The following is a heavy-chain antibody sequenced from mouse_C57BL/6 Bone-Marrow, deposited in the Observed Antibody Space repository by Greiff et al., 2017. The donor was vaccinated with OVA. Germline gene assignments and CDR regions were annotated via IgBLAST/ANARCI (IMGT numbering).Heavy chain of an antibody. CDR3: AKFFTVVATCHYWCFDV. Sequence: QVQLQQPGAELVKPGASVKVSCKASGYTFTSYWMHWVKQRPGQGLEWIGRIHPSDSDTNYNQKFKGKATLTVDKSSNTAYMQLSSLTSEDSAVYYGAKFFTVVATCHYWCFDVWGTGTTVTVSS. J-gene: IGHJ1*03. D-gene: IGHD1-1*01. CDR1: GYTFTSYW. CDR2: IHPSDSDT. V-gene: IGHV1-74*01.